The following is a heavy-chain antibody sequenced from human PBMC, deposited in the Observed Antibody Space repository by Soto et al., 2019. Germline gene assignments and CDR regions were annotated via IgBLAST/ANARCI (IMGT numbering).Heavy chain of an antibody. V-gene: IGHV3-74*01. Sequence: PAGSLRLACLASGFIFSNCWMHWVRQAPGMGLVWVSHINSDGSSTTYADSVKGRFTISRDNAKNTLYLQMNSLRAEDTAVYYCVRAIGHYGMDVWGRGNTVTVSS. D-gene: IGHD3-22*01. CDR1: GFIFSNCW. CDR3: VRAIGHYGMDV. CDR2: INSDGSST. J-gene: IGHJ6*02.